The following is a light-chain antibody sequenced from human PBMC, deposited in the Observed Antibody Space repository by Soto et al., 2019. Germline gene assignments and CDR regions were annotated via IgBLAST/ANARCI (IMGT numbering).Light chain of an antibody. CDR3: QQYNSYSRK. Sequence: DIQMTQSPSTLSASVGDRVTITCRASQSISNWLAWYQQKAGKAPKLLIYDASSLESGVPSRFSGSGSGTEFTLTISSLQPDDFATYYCQQYNSYSRKFGQGTKVDIK. J-gene: IGKJ1*01. CDR1: QSISNW. V-gene: IGKV1-5*01. CDR2: DAS.